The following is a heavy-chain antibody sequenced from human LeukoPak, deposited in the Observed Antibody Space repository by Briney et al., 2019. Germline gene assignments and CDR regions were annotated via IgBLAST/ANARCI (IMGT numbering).Heavy chain of an antibody. CDR2: IYPGDSDT. J-gene: IGHJ3*02. D-gene: IGHD3-10*01. CDR3: ARLSLWFRSGAFDI. V-gene: IGHV5-51*01. Sequence: GESLKISCKVSGYSFTSYWIGWVRQMPGKGLEWMGIIYPGDSDTRYSPSFQGQVTISADKSISTAYLQRSSLKASDTAMYYCARLSLWFRSGAFDIWGQGTMVTVSS. CDR1: GYSFTSYW.